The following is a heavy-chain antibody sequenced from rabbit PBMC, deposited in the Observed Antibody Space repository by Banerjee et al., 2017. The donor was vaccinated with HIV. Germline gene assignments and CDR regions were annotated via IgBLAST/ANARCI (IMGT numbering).Heavy chain of an antibody. CDR3: ARDNTSTSGYDL. Sequence: QSLEESGGGLVQPEGSLTLTCTASGFSFSSGYYMCWVRQAPGKGLEWIGCINTGSGSAYYASWAKGRFTISKTSSTTVTLQMTSLTTADTATYFCARDNTSTSGYDLWGPGTLVTVS. CDR2: INTGSGSA. CDR1: GFSFSSGYY. J-gene: IGHJ4*01. D-gene: IGHD1-1*01. V-gene: IGHV1S40*01.